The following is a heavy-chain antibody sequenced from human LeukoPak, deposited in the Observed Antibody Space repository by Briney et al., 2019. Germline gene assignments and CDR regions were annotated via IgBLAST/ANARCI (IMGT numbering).Heavy chain of an antibody. J-gene: IGHJ4*02. CDR1: GFTFSDYY. V-gene: IGHV3-11*04. CDR3: ARDTLWSYDSSGYLSY. D-gene: IGHD3-22*01. Sequence: GGSLRLSCAASGFTFSDYYMSWIRQAPGKGLEWVSYISSSGSTIYYADSVKGRFTNSRDNAKNSLYLQMNSLRAEDTAVYYCARDTLWSYDSSGYLSYWGQGTLVTVSS. CDR2: ISSSGSTI.